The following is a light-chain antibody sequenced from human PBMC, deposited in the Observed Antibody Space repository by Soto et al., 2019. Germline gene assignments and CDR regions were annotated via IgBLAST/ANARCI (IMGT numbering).Light chain of an antibody. CDR2: NDD. CDR3: APWDDSLNGPV. CDR1: SSNIGNNT. Sequence: QLVLTQPPSASGTPGQRVSISCSGSSSNIGNNTVNWYQHLPGTAPKLLIYNDDQRPSGVPDRFSGSKSGTSASLAISGLQSEDEAYYYCAPWDDSLNGPVFGGGTKLTVL. V-gene: IGLV1-44*01. J-gene: IGLJ3*02.